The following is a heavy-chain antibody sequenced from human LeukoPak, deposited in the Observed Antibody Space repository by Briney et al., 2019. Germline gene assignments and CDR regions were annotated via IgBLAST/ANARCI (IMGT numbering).Heavy chain of an antibody. V-gene: IGHV3-23*01. D-gene: IGHD6-19*01. CDR1: GFTFSSYA. CDR3: AKDLAVAGTSDGY. Sequence: GGSLRLSCAASGFTFSSYAMSWVRQAPGKGLEWVSSISGSGGSTYYADSVKGRFTISRDNSKNTLYQQMNSLRAEDTAVYYCAKDLAVAGTSDGYWGQGTLVTVSS. J-gene: IGHJ4*02. CDR2: ISGSGGST.